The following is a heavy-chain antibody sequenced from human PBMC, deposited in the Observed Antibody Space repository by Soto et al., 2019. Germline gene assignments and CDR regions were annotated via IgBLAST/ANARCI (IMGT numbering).Heavy chain of an antibody. CDR2: INHSGST. D-gene: IGHD3-10*01. CDR1: GGSFSGYY. J-gene: IGHJ4*02. Sequence: KPSETLSLTCAVYGGSFSGYYWSWIRQPPGKGLEWIGEINHSGSTNYNPSLKSRVTISVDTSKNQFSLKLSSVTAADTAVYYCARGRAPRKPEPTTMVRGVLQYYFDYWGQGTLVTVSS. V-gene: IGHV4-34*01. CDR3: ARGRAPRKPEPTTMVRGVLQYYFDY.